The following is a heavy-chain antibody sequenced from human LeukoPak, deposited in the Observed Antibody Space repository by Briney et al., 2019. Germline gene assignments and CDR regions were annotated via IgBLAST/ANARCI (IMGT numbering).Heavy chain of an antibody. D-gene: IGHD3-10*01. CDR2: IRYDGSNK. V-gene: IGHV3-30*02. CDR3: ARRLWFGELLGPSGY. CDR1: GFTFSSYG. J-gene: IGHJ4*02. Sequence: GGSLRLSCAASGFTFSSYGMHWVRQAPGKGLEWVAFIRYDGSNKYYADSVKGRFTISRDNSKNTLYLQMNSLRAEDTAVYYCARRLWFGELLGPSGYWGQGTLVTVSS.